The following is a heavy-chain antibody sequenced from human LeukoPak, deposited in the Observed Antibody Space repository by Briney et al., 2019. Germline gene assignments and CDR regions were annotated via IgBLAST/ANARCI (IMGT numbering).Heavy chain of an antibody. V-gene: IGHV3-48*01. CDR1: GFTFSTYN. D-gene: IGHD5/OR15-5a*01. CDR3: AREAGNTVYDPPY. J-gene: IGHJ4*02. CDR2: ISSSGSTI. Sequence: PGGSLRLSCAASGFTFSTYNMNWVRQAPGKGLEWVSYISSSGSTIYYADSVKGRFTISRDNAKNSLYLQMNSLRAEDTAVYYCAREAGNTVYDPPYWGQGTLVTVSS.